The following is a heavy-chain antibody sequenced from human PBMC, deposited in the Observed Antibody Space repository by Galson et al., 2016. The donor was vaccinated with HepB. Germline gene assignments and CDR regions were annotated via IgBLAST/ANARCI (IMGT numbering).Heavy chain of an antibody. V-gene: IGHV4-30-2*01. CDR3: AREDFVGWFDP. CDR1: GGSITSGGYS. Sequence: TLSLTCAVSGGSITSGGYSWSWIRQPPGKGLEWIGFIYYSGSTHYNPSLKSRVTMSVDMSKNNFSLKLNSVTAADTAVYYCAREDFVGWFDPWGQGALVTVSS. D-gene: IGHD3/OR15-3a*01. J-gene: IGHJ5*02. CDR2: IYYSGST.